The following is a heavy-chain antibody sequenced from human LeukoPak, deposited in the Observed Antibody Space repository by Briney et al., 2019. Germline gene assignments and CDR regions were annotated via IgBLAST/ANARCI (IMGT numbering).Heavy chain of an antibody. D-gene: IGHD3-22*01. CDR1: GYTFTSYG. Sequence: GASVKVSCKASGYTFTSYGISWVRQAPGQGLEWMGWISAYNGNTNYAQKLQGRVTMTTDTSTSTAYMELRSLRSDDTAVYYCARSPAIDHYYDSSGYPPGAFDIWGQGTMVTVSS. J-gene: IGHJ3*02. CDR2: ISAYNGNT. V-gene: IGHV1-18*01. CDR3: ARSPAIDHYYDSSGYPPGAFDI.